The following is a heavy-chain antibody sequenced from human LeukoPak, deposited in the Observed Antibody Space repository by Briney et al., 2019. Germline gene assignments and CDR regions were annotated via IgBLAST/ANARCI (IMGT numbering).Heavy chain of an antibody. CDR1: GFTFSSFG. CDR2: IRYDGNNK. J-gene: IGHJ6*03. Sequence: GGSLRLSCAASGFTFSSFGMHWVRQAPGKGLEWVTFIRYDGNNKHYVDSVKGRFTISRDNSKNMLYLEMNRLRAEDTAVYYCARLFPTYSSSWYGYYYYYMDVWGKGTTVTVSS. D-gene: IGHD6-13*01. CDR3: ARLFPTYSSSWYGYYYYYMDV. V-gene: IGHV3-30*02.